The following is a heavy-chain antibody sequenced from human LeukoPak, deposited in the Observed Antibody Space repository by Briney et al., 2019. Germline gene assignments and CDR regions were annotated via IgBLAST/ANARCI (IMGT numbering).Heavy chain of an antibody. D-gene: IGHD3-16*01. V-gene: IGHV3-21*01. CDR3: ARDRPFGGVLDFDY. J-gene: IGHJ4*02. Sequence: PGGSLRLSCAASGFTFSSYSMNWVRQAPGKGLEWVSSISTSSIYIYHADSVKGRFTISRDNAKNSLYLQMNSLRAEDMAVYYCARDRPFGGVLDFDYWGQGTLVTVSS. CDR2: ISTSSIYI. CDR1: GFTFSSYS.